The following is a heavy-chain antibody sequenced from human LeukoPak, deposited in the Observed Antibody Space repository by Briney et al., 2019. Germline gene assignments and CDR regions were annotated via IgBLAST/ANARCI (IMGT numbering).Heavy chain of an antibody. CDR1: GFTFSSYE. D-gene: IGHD3-22*01. CDR3: ARGNKYDNSGSYYENFDY. CDR2: MSSSGSTK. J-gene: IGHJ4*02. Sequence: GGSLRLSCTASGFTFSSYEMNWVRQAPGKGLEWVSSMSSSGSTKYYADSVRGRFTISRDNAKNSLYLQMNSLRVEDTAVYYCARGNKYDNSGSYYENFDYWGQGALVTVSS. V-gene: IGHV3-48*03.